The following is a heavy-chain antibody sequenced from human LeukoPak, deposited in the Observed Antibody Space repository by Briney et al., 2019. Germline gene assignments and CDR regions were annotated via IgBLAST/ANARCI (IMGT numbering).Heavy chain of an antibody. D-gene: IGHD3-10*01. Sequence: SVKVSCKASGGTFSSYVISWVRQAPGQGLEWRGGILPIFGTANYAQKFQGRVTITADESTSTAYMELSSLRSEDTAVYYCARVALLSYGSGSYSLGAFDIWGQGTMVTVSS. V-gene: IGHV1-69*01. J-gene: IGHJ3*02. CDR3: ARVALLSYGSGSYSLGAFDI. CDR1: GGTFSSYV. CDR2: ILPIFGTA.